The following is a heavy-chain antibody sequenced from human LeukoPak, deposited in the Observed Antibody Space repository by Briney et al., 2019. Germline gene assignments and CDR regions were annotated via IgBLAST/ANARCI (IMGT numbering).Heavy chain of an antibody. Sequence: PGGSLRLSCAASGFTFSSYGMHWVRQAPGKGLEWVAFIRYDGSNKYYADSVKGRFTISRDNSKNTLYLQMNSLRAEDTAVYYCARNPQYSGSRNLFDYWGQGTLVTVSS. J-gene: IGHJ4*02. CDR1: GFTFSSYG. CDR3: ARNPQYSGSRNLFDY. V-gene: IGHV3-30*02. D-gene: IGHD1-26*01. CDR2: IRYDGSNK.